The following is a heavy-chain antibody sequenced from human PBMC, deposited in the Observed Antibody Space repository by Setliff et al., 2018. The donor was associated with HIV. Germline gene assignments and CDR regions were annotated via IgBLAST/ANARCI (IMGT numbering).Heavy chain of an antibody. Sequence: GESLKISCKGFGYSFTSYLIAWVRQTPGKGLEWMGNIHPRDSDTRYSPSFQGQVTISAAKSISAAFLQWSSLKASDTAIYYCAKVGGPYDIGWYHGLDYWGQGTLVTVSS. D-gene: IGHD6-19*01. J-gene: IGHJ4*02. CDR2: IHPRDSDT. V-gene: IGHV5-51*01. CDR1: GYSFTSYL. CDR3: AKVGGPYDIGWYHGLDY.